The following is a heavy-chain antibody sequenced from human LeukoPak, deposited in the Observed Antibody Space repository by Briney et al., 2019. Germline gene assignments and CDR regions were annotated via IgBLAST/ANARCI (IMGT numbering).Heavy chain of an antibody. CDR1: GYTFTGYY. CDR3: ARMATGHPPSYYFDY. Sequence: ASVKVSCKASGYTFTGYYMHWVRQAPGQGLEWMGWINPNSGGTNYAQKFQGRVTMTRDTSISTAYMELSRLRSDDTAVYYCARMATGHPPSYYFDYWGQGTLVTVSS. V-gene: IGHV1-2*02. CDR2: INPNSGGT. D-gene: IGHD5-12*01. J-gene: IGHJ4*02.